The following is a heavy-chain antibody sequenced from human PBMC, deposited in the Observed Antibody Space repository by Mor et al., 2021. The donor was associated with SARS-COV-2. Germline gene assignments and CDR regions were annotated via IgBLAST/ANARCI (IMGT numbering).Heavy chain of an antibody. J-gene: IGHJ3*02. V-gene: IGHV3-74*01. D-gene: IGHD2-21*01. CDR3: ASYSPGDAFDI. Sequence: MGWVRQAPGKGLVWVSRINSDGSSTSYADSVKGRFTISRDNAKNTLYLQMNSLRAEDTAVYYCASYSPGDAFDIWGQGT. CDR2: INSDGSST.